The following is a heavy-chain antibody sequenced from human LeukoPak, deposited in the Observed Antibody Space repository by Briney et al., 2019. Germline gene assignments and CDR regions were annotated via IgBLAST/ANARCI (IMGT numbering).Heavy chain of an antibody. V-gene: IGHV7-4-1*02. Sequence: ASVKVSCKASGYTFTSYAMNRVRQAPGQGLEWMGWINTNTGNPTYAQGFTGRFVFSLDTSVSTAYLQISSLKAEDTAVYYCARCSGGSCYNGMDVWGQGTTVTVSS. CDR2: INTNTGNP. CDR1: GYTFTSYA. J-gene: IGHJ6*02. D-gene: IGHD2-15*01. CDR3: ARCSGGSCYNGMDV.